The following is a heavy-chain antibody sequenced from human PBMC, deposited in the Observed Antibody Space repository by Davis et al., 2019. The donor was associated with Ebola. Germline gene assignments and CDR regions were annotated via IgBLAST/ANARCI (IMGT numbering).Heavy chain of an antibody. CDR3: ARDSTLRYYYYGMDV. CDR2: ISAYNGNT. D-gene: IGHD3-16*01. Sequence: AASVKVSCKASGYTFTSYGISWVRQAPGQGLEWMGWISAYNGNTNYAQKLQGRVTMTTDTSTSTAYMELRSLRSDDTAVYYCARDSTLRYYYYGMDVWGQGTTVTVSS. J-gene: IGHJ6*02. CDR1: GYTFTSYG. V-gene: IGHV1-18*01.